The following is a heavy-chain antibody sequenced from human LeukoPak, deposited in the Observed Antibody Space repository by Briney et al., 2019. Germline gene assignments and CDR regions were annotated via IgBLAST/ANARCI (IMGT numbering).Heavy chain of an antibody. D-gene: IGHD3-22*01. V-gene: IGHV3-21*04. CDR1: GFTFSSYS. CDR2: ISSSSSYI. CDR3: AKSNGYGLIDI. J-gene: IGHJ3*02. Sequence: GGSLRLSCAASGFTFSSYSMTWVRQAPGRGLEWVSSISSSSSYIYYADSVKGRFTISRDNAKNSLYLKMNSLRADDTAVYYCAKSNGYGLIDIWGQGTMVTVSS.